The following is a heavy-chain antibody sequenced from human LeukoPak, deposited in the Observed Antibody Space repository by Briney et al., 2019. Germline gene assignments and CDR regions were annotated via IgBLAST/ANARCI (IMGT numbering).Heavy chain of an antibody. D-gene: IGHD6-6*01. CDR2: INPKSGDT. J-gene: IGHJ4*02. Sequence: ASVRVSCEASGYTFTGYYIHWVRQAPGQGLEWMGWINPKSGDTNYAKKFQGRVTMTRDTSINTAYMELSRLRSDDTAVYYCARGRGQLVDYWGQETLVTVSS. V-gene: IGHV1-2*02. CDR3: ARGRGQLVDY. CDR1: GYTFTGYY.